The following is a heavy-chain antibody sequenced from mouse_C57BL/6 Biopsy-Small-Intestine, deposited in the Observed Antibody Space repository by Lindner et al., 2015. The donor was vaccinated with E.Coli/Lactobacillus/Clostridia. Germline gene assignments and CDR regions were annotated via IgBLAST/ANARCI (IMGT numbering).Heavy chain of an antibody. D-gene: IGHD2-5*01. J-gene: IGHJ2*01. CDR2: IYPGHGNT. V-gene: IGHV1-85*01. Sequence: VQLQESGPELVKPGASVKLSCKASGNTFTDYDMNWVKQRPGQGLEWIGWIYPGHGNTKYNEKFKGKATLTVDTSSSTAYMELHSLTSEDSAVYFCAIYSNYVGYFDYWGQGTTLTVSS. CDR1: GNTFTDYD. CDR3: AIYSNYVGYFDY.